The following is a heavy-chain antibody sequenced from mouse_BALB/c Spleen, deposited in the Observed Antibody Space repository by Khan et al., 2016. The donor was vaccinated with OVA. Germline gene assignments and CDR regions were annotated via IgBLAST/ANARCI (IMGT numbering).Heavy chain of an antibody. Sequence: EVKLVESGGGLVQSGGSRKLSCAASGFTFTSYGMHWIRQAPEKGLEWVAYISSDSNTIYYADTVKGRFTISRDNPKNTLFLQMTSLRSGDTAMYFCATSYFYGYYFDYWGQGTILTVSS. CDR2: ISSDSNTI. D-gene: IGHD1-1*01. V-gene: IGHV5-17*02. J-gene: IGHJ2*01. CDR1: GFTFTSYG. CDR3: ATSYFYGYYFDY.